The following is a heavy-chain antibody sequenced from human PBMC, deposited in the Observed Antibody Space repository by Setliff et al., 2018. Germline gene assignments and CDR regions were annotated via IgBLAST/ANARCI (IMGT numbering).Heavy chain of an antibody. J-gene: IGHJ5*02. V-gene: IGHV4-61*09. CDR1: GDSISSGYYY. Sequence: SETLSLTCSVSGDSISSGYYYWTWIRQSAGKGLEWIGHFYTSGNTNYNPSLKSRVTISVDTSKNQFSLKLSSVTAADTATYYCARGGPTLTISRVLVVSSFDPWGQGSRVTVSS. CDR2: FYTSGNT. CDR3: ARGGPTLTISRVLVVSSFDP. D-gene: IGHD3-3*01.